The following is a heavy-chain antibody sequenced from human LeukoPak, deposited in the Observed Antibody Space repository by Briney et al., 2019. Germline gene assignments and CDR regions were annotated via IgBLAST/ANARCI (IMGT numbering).Heavy chain of an antibody. CDR2: IYYSGST. V-gene: IGHV4-39*01. D-gene: IGHD3-22*01. CDR3: ARRQGGYYGSSGYGHDY. Sequence: SETLSLTCTVSGGSISSSSYYRGWIRQPPGKGLEWIGSIYYSGSTYYNPSLKSRVTISVDTSKNQFSLKLSSVTAADTAVYYCARRQGGYYGSSGYGHDYWGQGTLVTVSS. CDR1: GGSISSSSYY. J-gene: IGHJ4*02.